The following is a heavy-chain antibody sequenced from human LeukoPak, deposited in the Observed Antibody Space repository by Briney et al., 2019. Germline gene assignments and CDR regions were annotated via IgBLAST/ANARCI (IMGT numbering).Heavy chain of an antibody. CDR3: ARDLRYCSSTSCYGSYYYYGMDV. Sequence: SETLSLTCAVYGGSFSGYYWSWIRQPSGKGLEWIGEINHSGSTNYNPSLKSRVTISVDTSKNQFSLKLSSVTAADTAVYYCARDLRYCSSTSCYGSYYYYGMDVWGQGTTVTVSS. CDR1: GGSFSGYY. CDR2: INHSGST. V-gene: IGHV4-34*01. J-gene: IGHJ6*02. D-gene: IGHD2-2*01.